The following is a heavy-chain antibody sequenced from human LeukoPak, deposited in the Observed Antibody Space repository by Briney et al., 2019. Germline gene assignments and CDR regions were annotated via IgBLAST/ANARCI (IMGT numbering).Heavy chain of an antibody. CDR2: INKGGSYM. Sequence: GGSLRLSCVASGFIFRDYTMNWVRQTPGKGLEWVSAINKGGSYMAYADSVKGRFTVSRDNAKNSLFLQMNNLRVEDTAVYFCAKDNRRHYTSGPNPDSLHWGQGALVTVSS. V-gene: IGHV3-21*01. CDR1: GFIFRDYT. D-gene: IGHD6-19*01. CDR3: AKDNRRHYTSGPNPDSLH. J-gene: IGHJ4*02.